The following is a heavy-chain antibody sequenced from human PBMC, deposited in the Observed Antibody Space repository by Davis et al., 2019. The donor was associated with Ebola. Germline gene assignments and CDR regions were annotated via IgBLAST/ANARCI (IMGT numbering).Heavy chain of an antibody. J-gene: IGHJ5*02. CDR3: ARVGAVAHNWFDP. Sequence: GESLKISCAASGFTFSDYYMSWIRQAPGKGLEWVSYISSSGSTIYYADSVKGRFTISRDNSKNTLYLQMNSLRAEDTAVYYCARVGAVAHNWFDPWGQGTLVTVSS. D-gene: IGHD6-19*01. CDR2: ISSSGSTI. V-gene: IGHV3-11*04. CDR1: GFTFSDYY.